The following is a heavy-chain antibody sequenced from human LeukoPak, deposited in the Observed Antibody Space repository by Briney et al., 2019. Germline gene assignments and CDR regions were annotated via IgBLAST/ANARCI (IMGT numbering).Heavy chain of an antibody. CDR3: AKDGANYYGNYGFDY. Sequence: GGSLRLSCAASGFTFSSYAMSWVRQAPGKGLEWVSAISGSGGSTYYADSVKGRFTISRDNSKNTLYLQMNSLRAEDTAVYYCAKDGANYYGNYGFDYWGQGTLVTVSS. CDR2: ISGSGGST. J-gene: IGHJ4*02. CDR1: GFTFSSYA. V-gene: IGHV3-23*01. D-gene: IGHD4-11*01.